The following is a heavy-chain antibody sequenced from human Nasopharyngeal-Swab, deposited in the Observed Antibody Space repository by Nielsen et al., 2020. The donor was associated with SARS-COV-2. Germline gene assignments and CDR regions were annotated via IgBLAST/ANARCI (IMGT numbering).Heavy chain of an antibody. V-gene: IGHV3-9*01. CDR1: GFTFDDYA. CDR3: ASLSGSSSAYYYYMDV. Sequence: SLKISRAASGFTFDDYAMHWVRQAPGKGLEWVSGISWNSGSIGYADSVKGRFTISRDNAKNSLYLQMNSLRAEDTALYYCASLSGSSSAYYYYMDVWGKGTTVTVSS. J-gene: IGHJ6*03. D-gene: IGHD6-6*01. CDR2: ISWNSGSI.